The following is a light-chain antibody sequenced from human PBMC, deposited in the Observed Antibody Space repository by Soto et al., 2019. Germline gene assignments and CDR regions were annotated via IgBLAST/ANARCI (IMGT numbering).Light chain of an antibody. CDR2: EVR. CDR1: NTDVGGYNY. Sequence: QSVLTQPASVSGSPGQSITVSCTGTNTDVGGYNYVSWYQHRPGKAPRLMIYEVRNRLSGVSNRFSGSKSGNTASLTISGLQSVDEADYYCTSYTPTGALVFGIGTKLTVL. J-gene: IGLJ3*02. CDR3: TSYTPTGALV. V-gene: IGLV2-14*01.